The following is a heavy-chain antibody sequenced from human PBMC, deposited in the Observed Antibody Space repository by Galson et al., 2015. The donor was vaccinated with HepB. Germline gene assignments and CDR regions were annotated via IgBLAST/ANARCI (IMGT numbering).Heavy chain of an antibody. CDR3: ARHVRYCTTASCLPGWFDP. D-gene: IGHD2-2*01. CDR2: IYYSGST. CDR1: GGSISSNNYY. J-gene: IGHJ5*02. V-gene: IGHV4-39*01. Sequence: ETLSLTCTVSGGSISSNNYYWGWIRQPPGKGLEWIGSIYYSGSTYSNPSLKSRVTISVDTSKNQFSLKLSSVTAADTAVYYCARHVRYCTTASCLPGWFDPWGQGTLVTVSS.